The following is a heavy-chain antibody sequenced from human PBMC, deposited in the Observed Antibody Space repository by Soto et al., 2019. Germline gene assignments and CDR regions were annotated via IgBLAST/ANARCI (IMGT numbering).Heavy chain of an antibody. V-gene: IGHV4-31*03. CDR3: ARAQGPYITMLVVAVTAFDI. D-gene: IGHD3-22*01. CDR1: GGSISSGGYY. CDR2: IYYSGST. J-gene: IGHJ3*02. Sequence: PSETLSLTCTVSGGSISSGGYYWSWIRQHPGKGLEWIGYIYYSGSTYYNPSLKSRVTISVDTSKNQFSLKLSSVTAADTAVYYCARAQGPYITMLVVAVTAFDIWGQGTMVTVS.